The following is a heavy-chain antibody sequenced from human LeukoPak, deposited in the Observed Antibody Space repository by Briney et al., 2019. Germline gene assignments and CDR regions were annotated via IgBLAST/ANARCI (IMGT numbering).Heavy chain of an antibody. V-gene: IGHV3-21*01. CDR3: ARDGGIGGSYSFDY. CDR2: ISSSSSYI. Sequence: GGSLRLSCAASGFTFSSYSMNWVRQAPGKGLEWVSSISSSSSYIYYADSVKGRFTISRDNAKNSLYLQMNSLRAEDTAVYYCARDGGIGGSYSFDYWGQGTLVTVSS. CDR1: GFTFSSYS. D-gene: IGHD1-26*01. J-gene: IGHJ4*02.